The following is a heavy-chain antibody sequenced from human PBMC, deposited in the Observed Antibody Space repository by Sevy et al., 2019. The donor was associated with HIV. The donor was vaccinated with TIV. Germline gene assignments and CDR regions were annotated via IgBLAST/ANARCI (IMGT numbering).Heavy chain of an antibody. CDR2: MYYTGST. CDR1: GGSISRSSYY. V-gene: IGHV4-39*01. Sequence: SETLSLTCTVSGGSISRSSYYWGWIRQTPGKGLEWIGSMYYTGSTYYNPSLKSRVTISVDASKNQFSLKLSSVTAADTAVYYCGAPLFFHDFGSDWFDPWGQGILVTVSS. CDR3: GAPLFFHDFGSDWFDP. D-gene: IGHD3-3*01. J-gene: IGHJ5*02.